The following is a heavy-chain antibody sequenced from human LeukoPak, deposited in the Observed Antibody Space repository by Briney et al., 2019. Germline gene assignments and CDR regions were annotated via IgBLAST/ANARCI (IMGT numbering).Heavy chain of an antibody. Sequence: SETLSLTCAVYGGSFSGYYWSWIRQPPGKGLEWIGEINHSGSTNYNPSLKSRVTISVDTSKNQFSLKLSSVTAADTAVYYCARPGAYCGGDCYSGDYFDYWGQGTLVTVSS. J-gene: IGHJ4*02. CDR2: INHSGST. CDR3: ARPGAYCGGDCYSGDYFDY. CDR1: GGSFSGYY. D-gene: IGHD2-21*02. V-gene: IGHV4-34*01.